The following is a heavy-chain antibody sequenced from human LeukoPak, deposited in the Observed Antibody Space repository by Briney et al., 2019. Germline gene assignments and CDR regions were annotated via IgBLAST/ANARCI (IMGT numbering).Heavy chain of an antibody. Sequence: GGSLRLSCAASGFTFSSYGMHWVRQAPGKGLEWVAVIWYDGSNKYYADSVKGRFTISRDNSKNTLYLQMNSLRAEDTAVYYCAKDLGYCSSTSCESGGYWGQGTLVTVSS. CDR1: GFTFSSYG. CDR3: AKDLGYCSSTSCESGGY. V-gene: IGHV3-33*06. CDR2: IWYDGSNK. D-gene: IGHD2-2*01. J-gene: IGHJ4*02.